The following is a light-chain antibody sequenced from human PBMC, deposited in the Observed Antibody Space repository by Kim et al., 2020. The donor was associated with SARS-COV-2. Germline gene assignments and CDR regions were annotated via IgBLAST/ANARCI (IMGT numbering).Light chain of an antibody. V-gene: IGLV1-44*01. CDR2: SNN. J-gene: IGLJ2*01. CDR1: SSNIGRYV. Sequence: GQRGTNSCSGSSSNIGRYVVNWYQQLPGTAPKLLIYSNNERPSGVPDRFSGSKSGTSASLAISGLQSEDEADFYCAAWDGTLQGVVFGGGTKVTVL. CDR3: AAWDGTLQGVV.